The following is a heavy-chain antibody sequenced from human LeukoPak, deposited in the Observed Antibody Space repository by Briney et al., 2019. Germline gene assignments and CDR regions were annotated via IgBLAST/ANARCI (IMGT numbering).Heavy chain of an antibody. CDR3: ASNSMIFD. D-gene: IGHD3/OR15-3a*01. CDR1: GFTFSDYY. CDR2: ISSSSSYT. V-gene: IGHV3-11*03. J-gene: IGHJ4*02. Sequence: GRSLRLSCAASGFTFSDYYMNWIRQAPGKGLEWISDISSSSSYTNYADSVKGRFTISRDNAKNSLYLQMNSLRAEDTAVYYCASNSMIFDWGQGTLVTVSS.